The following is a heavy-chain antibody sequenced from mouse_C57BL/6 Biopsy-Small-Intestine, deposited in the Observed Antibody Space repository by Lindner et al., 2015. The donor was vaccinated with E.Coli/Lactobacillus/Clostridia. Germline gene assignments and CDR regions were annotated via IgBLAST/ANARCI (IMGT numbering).Heavy chain of an antibody. CDR1: GYIFTDYY. CDR3: VRSLYYRNSYFDY. Sequence: VQLQESGPELVKPGASVKISCKASGYIFTDYYINWVKQRPGQGLEWIGWIYPGSDNTKYNEKFKGKATLTVDTSSSTAYMQFSSLTSEDSAVYFCVRSLYYRNSYFDYWGQGTTLTVSP. V-gene: IGHV1-84*01. CDR2: IYPGSDNT. J-gene: IGHJ2*01. D-gene: IGHD2-5*01.